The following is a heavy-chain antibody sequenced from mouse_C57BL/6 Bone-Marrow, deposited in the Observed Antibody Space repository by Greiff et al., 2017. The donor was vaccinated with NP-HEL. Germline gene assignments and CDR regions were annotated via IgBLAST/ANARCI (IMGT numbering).Heavy chain of an antibody. Sequence: DVQLQESGPELVKPGASVKISCKASGYSFTGYYMNWVKQSPEKSLEWIGEINPSTGGTTYNQKFKAKATLTVDKSSSTAYMQLKSLTSEDSAVYYCARSGLRRRFAYWGQGTLVTVSA. CDR2: INPSTGGT. J-gene: IGHJ3*01. V-gene: IGHV1-42*01. D-gene: IGHD2-4*01. CDR3: ARSGLRRRFAY. CDR1: GYSFTGYY.